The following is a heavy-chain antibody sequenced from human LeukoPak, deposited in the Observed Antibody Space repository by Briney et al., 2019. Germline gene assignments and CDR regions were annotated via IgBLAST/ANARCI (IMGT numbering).Heavy chain of an antibody. J-gene: IGHJ4*02. V-gene: IGHV4-39*07. D-gene: IGHD2-8*01. CDR2: VYKSGTT. Sequence: PSETLSLTCSVSRDYIRHIDYYWVWIRQPPGKGLEWIGNVYKSGTTSYNPSLSSRVTMSIDTSKSQFFLRVNSVTAADSAVYYCARLIVGCTDGVCYKGHLYWGQGTLVTVSS. CDR3: ARLIVGCTDGVCYKGHLY. CDR1: RDYIRHIDYY.